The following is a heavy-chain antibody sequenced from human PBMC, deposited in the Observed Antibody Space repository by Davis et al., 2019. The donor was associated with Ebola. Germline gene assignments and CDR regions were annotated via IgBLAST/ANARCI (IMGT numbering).Heavy chain of an antibody. Sequence: SVKVSCKASGYTFTSYGISWVRQAPGQGLEWMGGIIPIFGTANYAQKFRGRVTITRDTSASTSYMELSSLRSEDTAVFYCARGKTVAGTRGLSWFDPWGPGTLVTVSS. CDR1: GYTFTSYG. V-gene: IGHV1-69*05. J-gene: IGHJ5*02. CDR3: ARGKTVAGTRGLSWFDP. CDR2: IIPIFGTA. D-gene: IGHD6-19*01.